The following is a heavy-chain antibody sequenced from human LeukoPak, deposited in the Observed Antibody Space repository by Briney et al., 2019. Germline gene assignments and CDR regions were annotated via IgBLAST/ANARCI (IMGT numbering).Heavy chain of an antibody. CDR2: IIPIFGTA. CDR1: GGTFSSYA. D-gene: IGHD1-7*01. Sequence: ASVKVSCKASGGTFSSYAISWVRQAAGQGLEWMGGIIPIFGTANYAQKFQGRVTITADESTSTAYMELSSLRSEDTAVYYCARGVLELRRGMGWFDPWGQGTLVTVSS. CDR3: ARGVLELRRGMGWFDP. J-gene: IGHJ5*02. V-gene: IGHV1-69*13.